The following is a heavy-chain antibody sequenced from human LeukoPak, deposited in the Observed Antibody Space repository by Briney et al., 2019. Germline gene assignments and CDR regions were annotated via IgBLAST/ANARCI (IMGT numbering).Heavy chain of an antibody. CDR2: IIPIFGTA. V-gene: IGHV1-69*06. CDR3: ARDRGYSITFDY. CDR1: GGTFSSYA. J-gene: IGHJ4*02. D-gene: IGHD5-18*01. Sequence: ASVKVSCKASGGTFSSYAISWVRQAPEQGLEWMGRIIPIFGTANYAQKFQGRVTITADKSTSTAYMELSSLRSEDTAVYYCARDRGYSITFDYWGQGTLVTVSS.